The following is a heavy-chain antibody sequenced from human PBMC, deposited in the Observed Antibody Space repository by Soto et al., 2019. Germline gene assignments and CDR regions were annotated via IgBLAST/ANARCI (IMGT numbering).Heavy chain of an antibody. V-gene: IGHV3-30*01. Sequence: GGSLRLSFAASWFTFRSYASHWVRPAPGKGLEWVAVISYDGSNKYYADSVKGRFTISRDNSKNTLYLQMNSLRAEDTAVYYCARGSSGVIIPFDYWGQGTLVTVSS. CDR2: ISYDGSNK. CDR1: WFTFRSYA. J-gene: IGHJ4*02. D-gene: IGHD3-3*01. CDR3: ARGSSGVIIPFDY.